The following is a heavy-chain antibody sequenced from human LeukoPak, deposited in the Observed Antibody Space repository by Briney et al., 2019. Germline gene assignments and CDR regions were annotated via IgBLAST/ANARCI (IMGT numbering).Heavy chain of an antibody. CDR2: IYWDDDK. Sequence: PGPTLVKPTQTLTLTCTFSGFSLSTNGVGVGWIRQPPGRALEWLALIYWDDDKRYSPSLKSRLTITKDTSKNQVVLTMTNMDPVDTATYYCAHRDPMGGAFDFWGQGTMVTVSS. CDR3: AHRDPMGGAFDF. CDR1: GFSLSTNGVG. D-gene: IGHD3-16*01. J-gene: IGHJ3*01. V-gene: IGHV2-5*02.